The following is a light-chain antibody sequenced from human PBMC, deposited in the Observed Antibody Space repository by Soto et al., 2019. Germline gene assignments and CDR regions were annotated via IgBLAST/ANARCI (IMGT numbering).Light chain of an antibody. CDR2: GAS. J-gene: IGKJ5*01. Sequence: EIVLTQSPGTLSLSPGERATLSCRASQSVSSSYLAWYQQKPGQAPRLLIYGASIRATGIPDRFSGSGSGPDFTHTNSRLEPEDFAVYYCQQYGSSPPITFVQGTRLEIK. V-gene: IGKV3-20*01. CDR3: QQYGSSPPIT. CDR1: QSVSSSY.